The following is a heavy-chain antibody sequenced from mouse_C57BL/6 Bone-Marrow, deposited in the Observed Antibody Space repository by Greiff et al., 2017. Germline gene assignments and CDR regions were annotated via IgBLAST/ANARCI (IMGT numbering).Heavy chain of an antibody. V-gene: IGHV1-5*01. Sequence: VQLQQSGTVLARPGASVKMSCKTSGYTFTSYWMHWVKQRPGQGLEWIGAIYPGNSDTSYNQKFKGKAKLTAVTSASTAYMELSSLTNEDSAVYYCTFITTKGYYFDYWGQGTTLTVSS. D-gene: IGHD1-1*01. CDR1: GYTFTSYW. J-gene: IGHJ2*01. CDR2: IYPGNSDT. CDR3: TFITTKGYYFDY.